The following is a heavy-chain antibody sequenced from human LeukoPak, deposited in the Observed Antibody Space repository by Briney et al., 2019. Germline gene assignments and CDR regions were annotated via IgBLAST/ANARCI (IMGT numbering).Heavy chain of an antibody. D-gene: IGHD1-26*01. CDR1: GFTFSSYA. CDR2: IYYTGST. Sequence: GSLRLSCAASGFTFSSYAMSWVRQPPGKGLEWIGNIYYTGSTYYNASLQSRVTISIDMSKNQFSLRLNSVTAADTAMYYCVKSGGYGLIDYWGQGTLVTVSS. CDR3: VKSGGYGLIDY. J-gene: IGHJ4*02. V-gene: IGHV4-59*04.